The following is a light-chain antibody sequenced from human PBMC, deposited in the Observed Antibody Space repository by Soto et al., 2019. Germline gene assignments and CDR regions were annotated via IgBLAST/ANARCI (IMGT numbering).Light chain of an antibody. CDR2: GAS. CDR1: QSDGSN. V-gene: IGKV3-15*01. J-gene: IGKJ2*01. Sequence: EIVMTQSPVTLSVSPGERATLSCSASQSDGSNLAWYQQKPGQAPRLLLYGASTRATGIPGRFSGSGSGTEFTLTITSLLSEDFAVYYFQQHNYWPSFGQGTKLEFK. CDR3: QQHNYWPS.